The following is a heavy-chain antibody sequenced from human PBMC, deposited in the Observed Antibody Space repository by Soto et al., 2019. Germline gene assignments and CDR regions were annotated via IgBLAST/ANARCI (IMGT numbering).Heavy chain of an antibody. CDR3: ARDGFCTSTTCRVGNWFDP. V-gene: IGHV4-34*01. CDR1: GGSFSGYY. J-gene: IGHJ5*02. D-gene: IGHD2-2*01. Sequence: SETLSLTCVVYGGSFSGYYWSWIRQSPGKGLEWIGGINHRGSTNYNPSLESRVTISVDTSKNQFSLKLPSVTAADTAMYYCARDGFCTSTTCRVGNWFDPWGQGQWSPS. CDR2: INHRGST.